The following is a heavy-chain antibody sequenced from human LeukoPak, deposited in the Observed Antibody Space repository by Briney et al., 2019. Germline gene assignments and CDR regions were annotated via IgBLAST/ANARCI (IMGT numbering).Heavy chain of an antibody. J-gene: IGHJ3*02. CDR2: ISSSGSTI. Sequence: KSGGSLRLSCAASGFTFSDYYMSWIRQAPGKGLEWVSYISSSGSTIYYADSVKGRFTISRDNAKNSLYLQMNSLRAEDTAVYYCARVYVSYYYDSSPGRGAFDIWGQGTMVTVSS. CDR1: GFTFSDYY. V-gene: IGHV3-11*01. CDR3: ARVYVSYYYDSSPGRGAFDI. D-gene: IGHD3-22*01.